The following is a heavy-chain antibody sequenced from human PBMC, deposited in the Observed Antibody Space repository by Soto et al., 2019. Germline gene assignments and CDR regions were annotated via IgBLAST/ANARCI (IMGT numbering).Heavy chain of an antibody. CDR1: GASVTSGLYY. CDR2: IYDGGGS. J-gene: IGHJ5*02. CDR3: ARADGREFDYDGVWGTRGDWFDP. D-gene: IGHD3-16*01. V-gene: IGHV4-61*01. Sequence: QVQLQESGPGLVKPAETLSLTCSVSGASVTSGLYYWTWIRQPPGRGLEWMGFIYDGGGSNYSPSLMGRVTMSVDSSKDQFPLNQTSVTAAETAEYYCARADGREFDYDGVWGTRGDWFDPWGQGTLVTVSS.